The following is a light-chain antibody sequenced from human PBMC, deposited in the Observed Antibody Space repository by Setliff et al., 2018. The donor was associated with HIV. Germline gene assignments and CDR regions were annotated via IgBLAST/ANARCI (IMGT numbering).Light chain of an antibody. V-gene: IGKV4-1*01. Sequence: DIVMTQSPDSLAVSLGERATINCKSSQNVLYRSSNKNYLAWYQHKPGQPPKLLIYWASTRDSGVPDRFSGSGSGTDFTLTISSLQAEDVAVYYCQQYYSSPQTFGQGTKVDIK. J-gene: IGKJ1*01. CDR1: QNVLYRSSNKNY. CDR2: WAS. CDR3: QQYYSSPQT.